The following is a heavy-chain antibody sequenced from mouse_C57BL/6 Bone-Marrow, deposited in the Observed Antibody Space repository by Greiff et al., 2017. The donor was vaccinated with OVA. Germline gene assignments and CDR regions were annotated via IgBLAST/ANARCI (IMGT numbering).Heavy chain of an antibody. D-gene: IGHD1-1*01. V-gene: IGHV1-64*01. Sequence: QVQLQQPGAELVKPGASVKLSCKASGYTFTSYWMHWVKQRPGQGLEWIGMIHPNSGSTNYNEKFKSKATLTVDKSSSTAYMQLSSLTSEDSAVYYCGGGHYYGSSYDYWGQGTTLTVSS. CDR1: GYTFTSYW. J-gene: IGHJ2*01. CDR3: GGGHYYGSSYDY. CDR2: IHPNSGST.